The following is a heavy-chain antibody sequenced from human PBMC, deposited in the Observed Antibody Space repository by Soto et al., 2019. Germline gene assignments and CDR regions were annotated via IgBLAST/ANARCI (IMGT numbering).Heavy chain of an antibody. D-gene: IGHD3-10*01. Sequence: QVQLVESGGGVVQPGRSLRLSCAASGFTFSSYGMHWVRQATGKGLEWVAGIWYDGSNKYYADSAKGRFTISRDNSKNTLYLQMNSLRAEDTAVYYCARAGRRFGELLSYYYYGMDVWGQGTTVTVSS. CDR1: GFTFSSYG. J-gene: IGHJ6*02. CDR2: IWYDGSNK. CDR3: ARAGRRFGELLSYYYYGMDV. V-gene: IGHV3-33*01.